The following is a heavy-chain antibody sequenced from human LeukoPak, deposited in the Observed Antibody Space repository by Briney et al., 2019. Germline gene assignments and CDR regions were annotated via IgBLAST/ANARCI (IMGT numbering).Heavy chain of an antibody. CDR1: GFTVSSNY. CDR2: IYSGGST. Sequence: GGSLRLSCAASGFTVSSNYMSWVRQAPGKGLEWVSVIYSGGSTYYADFVKGRFTISRDNSKNTLYLQMNSLRAEDTAVYYCARVWANSGNYYGEDYWGQGTLVTVSS. V-gene: IGHV3-53*01. D-gene: IGHD1-26*01. J-gene: IGHJ4*02. CDR3: ARVWANSGNYYGEDY.